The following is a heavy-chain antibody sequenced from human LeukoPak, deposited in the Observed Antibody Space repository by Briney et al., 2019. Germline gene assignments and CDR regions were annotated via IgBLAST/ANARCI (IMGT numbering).Heavy chain of an antibody. D-gene: IGHD4-17*01. CDR3: AKDSEITVTGWFDP. J-gene: IGHJ5*02. V-gene: IGHV3-30*18. CDR2: ISYDGSNK. CDR1: GFTFSSYG. Sequence: PGGSLRLSCAASGFTFSSYGMHWVRQAPGKGLEWVAVISYDGSNKYYADSVKGRFTIFRDNSKNTLYLQMNSLRAEDTAVYYCAKDSEITVTGWFDPWGQGTLVTVSS.